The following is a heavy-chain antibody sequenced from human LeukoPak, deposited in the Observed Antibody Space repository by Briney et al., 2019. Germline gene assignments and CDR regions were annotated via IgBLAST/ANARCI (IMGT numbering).Heavy chain of an antibody. CDR3: ARHEYSGSYYGLSWFDP. CDR2: IYYSGST. V-gene: IGHV4-39*01. D-gene: IGHD1-26*01. CDR1: GGSISSSGYY. J-gene: IGHJ5*02. Sequence: SETLSLTYTVSGGSISSSGYYWGWIRQPPGKGLEWIASIYYSGSTYYNPSLKSRVTISVDTSKNQLSLKLGSLTAADTAVYYCARHEYSGSYYGLSWFDPWGQGTLVTVSS.